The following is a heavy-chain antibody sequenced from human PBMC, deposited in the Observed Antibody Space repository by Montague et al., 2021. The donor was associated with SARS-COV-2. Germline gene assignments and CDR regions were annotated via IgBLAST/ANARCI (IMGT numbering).Heavy chain of an antibody. D-gene: IGHD2-21*01. Sequence: SAPLSLNCTVSGDSISSYYWSWIRQPPGKGLEWIGNIYYSGSTNYNPSLKSRVTISVDTSKNQFSLKLSSVTAADTAVYYCARGGDMNWFDPWGQGTLVTVSS. J-gene: IGHJ5*02. CDR2: IYYSGST. CDR1: GDSISSYY. V-gene: IGHV4-59*01. CDR3: ARGGDMNWFDP.